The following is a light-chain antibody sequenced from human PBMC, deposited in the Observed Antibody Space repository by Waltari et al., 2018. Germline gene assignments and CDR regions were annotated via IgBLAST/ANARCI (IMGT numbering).Light chain of an antibody. CDR1: QSISRW. CDR3: LQYSSSPPWT. J-gene: IGKJ1*01. V-gene: IGKV1-12*01. Sequence: DIQMTQSPSSLSASVGDTVTITCRASQSISRWLDWYQQKPGKAPKLLIYKASSLQSGVPSRFSGSGSGTDFTLTISSLQPEDFATYYCLQYSSSPPWTFGQGTKVEIK. CDR2: KAS.